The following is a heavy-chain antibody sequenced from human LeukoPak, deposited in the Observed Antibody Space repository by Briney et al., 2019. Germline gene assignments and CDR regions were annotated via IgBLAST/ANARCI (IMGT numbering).Heavy chain of an antibody. CDR2: IYTSGST. J-gene: IGHJ3*02. CDR3: ARYATPTVVTYPFDI. Sequence: KPSETLSLTCTVSGGSISSYYWSWIRQPPGKGLEWIGYIYTSGSTNYNPSLKSRVTISVDTSKNQFSLKLSFVTAADTAVYYCARYATPTVVTYPFDIWGQGTMVTISS. D-gene: IGHD4-23*01. CDR1: GGSISSYY. V-gene: IGHV4-4*09.